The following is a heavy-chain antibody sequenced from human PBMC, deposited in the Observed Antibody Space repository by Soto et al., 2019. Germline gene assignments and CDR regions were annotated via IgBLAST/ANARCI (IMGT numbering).Heavy chain of an antibody. CDR1: GGSISSGGYY. CDR2: IYYSGST. CDR3: ARSVFP. V-gene: IGHV4-31*03. Sequence: QVQLQESGPGLVKPSQTLSLTCTVSGGSISSGGYYWNWIRQHPGKCLEWIGYIYYSGSTYYYPTLKSRLTMSVDTSKNPSAQKLSSATAADTAVYYCARSVFPWGQGTVVTVSS. J-gene: IGHJ5*02.